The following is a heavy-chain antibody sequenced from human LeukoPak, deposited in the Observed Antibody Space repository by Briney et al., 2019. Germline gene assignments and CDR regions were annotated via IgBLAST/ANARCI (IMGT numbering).Heavy chain of an antibody. V-gene: IGHV3-30*02. D-gene: IGHD3/OR15-3a*01. J-gene: IGHJ4*02. CDR2: IRYDGSNK. Sequence: GGSLRLSCAASGFTFSSYGMHWVRQAPGKGLEWVAFIRYDGSNKYYADSVKGRFTISRDNSKNTLYLQMNSLRAEDTAVYYCARVWDYYFDYWGQGTLVTVSS. CDR1: GFTFSSYG. CDR3: ARVWDYYFDY.